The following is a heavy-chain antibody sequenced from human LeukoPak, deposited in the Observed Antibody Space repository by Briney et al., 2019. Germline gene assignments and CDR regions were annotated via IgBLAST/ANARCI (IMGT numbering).Heavy chain of an antibody. V-gene: IGHV4-59*01. CDR1: GGSISSYY. D-gene: IGHD6-6*01. CDR2: IYHSGST. Sequence: PSETLSLTCTVSGGSISSYYWSWIRQPPGKGLEWIGYIYHSGSTNYNSSLKSRVTISVDTSKNQFSLKLSSVTAADTAVYYCAREYSSSSYYMDVWGKGTTVTVSS. CDR3: AREYSSSSYYMDV. J-gene: IGHJ6*03.